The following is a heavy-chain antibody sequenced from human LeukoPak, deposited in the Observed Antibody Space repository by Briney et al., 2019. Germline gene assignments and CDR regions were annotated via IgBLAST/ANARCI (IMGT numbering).Heavy chain of an antibody. V-gene: IGHV3-23*01. CDR1: WVTFSSYA. CDR2: ISGSGGST. D-gene: IGHD2-15*01. CDR3: ANHILGYCSGGSCANFDH. J-gene: IGHJ4*02. Sequence: GPLRLSGAASWVTFSSYAMSWVRQAPGKGLEWVSAISGSGGSTYYADSVKGRFTISRDNSKNTLFLQMNSLRAEDTAVYYCANHILGYCSGGSCANFDHWGQGTLVTVSS.